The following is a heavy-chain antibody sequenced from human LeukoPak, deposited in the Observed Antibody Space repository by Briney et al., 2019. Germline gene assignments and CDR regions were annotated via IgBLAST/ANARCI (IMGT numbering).Heavy chain of an antibody. CDR1: GYSISSGYY. V-gene: IGHV4-38-2*02. J-gene: IGHJ4*02. Sequence: SSETLSLTCTVSGYSISSGYYWGWIRQPPGKGLEWIGSIYHSGSTYYNPSLKSRVTISVDTSKNQFSLKLSSVTAADTAVYYCARLKAVAGTYGYYFDYWGQGTLVTVSS. D-gene: IGHD6-19*01. CDR3: ARLKAVAGTYGYYFDY. CDR2: IYHSGST.